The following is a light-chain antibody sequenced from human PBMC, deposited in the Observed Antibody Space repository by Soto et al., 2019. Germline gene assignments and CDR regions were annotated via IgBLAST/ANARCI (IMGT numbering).Light chain of an antibody. J-gene: IGLJ1*01. V-gene: IGLV2-8*01. CDR3: SSSAGSNNYV. CDR1: SRDIGAHNF. Sequence: HSALTQPPSASGSPGRSVTISCTGTSRDIGAHNFVSWHQQHPGKAPKLVVYEVSKRPSGVPDRFSGSKSGNTASLTVSGLQAEDEADYYCSSSAGSNNYVFGSGTKLTVL. CDR2: EVS.